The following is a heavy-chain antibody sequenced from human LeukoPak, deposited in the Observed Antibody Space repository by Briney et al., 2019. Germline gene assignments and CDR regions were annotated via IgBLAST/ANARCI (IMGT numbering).Heavy chain of an antibody. D-gene: IGHD3-3*01. CDR2: ISSSSSYI. CDR3: ARDPGFSAFDI. Sequence: GGSLRLSCAASGFTFSSYSMNWVRQAPGKGLEWVSSISSSSSYIYYADSVKGRFTISRDNAKNSLYLQMNSLRAEDTAVYYRARDPGFSAFDIWGQGTMITVSS. V-gene: IGHV3-21*01. J-gene: IGHJ3*02. CDR1: GFTFSSYS.